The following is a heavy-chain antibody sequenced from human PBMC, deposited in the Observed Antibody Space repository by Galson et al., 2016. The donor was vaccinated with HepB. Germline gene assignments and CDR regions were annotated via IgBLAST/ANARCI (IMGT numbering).Heavy chain of an antibody. V-gene: IGHV3-7*03. CDR2: INPDGSYT. CDR3: AKSKAAPGGD. J-gene: IGHJ4*02. CDR1: GLIFSSYW. D-gene: IGHD6-13*01. Sequence: SLRLSCAASGLIFSSYWMSWVRQAPGKGLEWVANINPDGSYTFYIDSVKGRFSISRDNTNTSVYLQMNSLIAEDTAVYYCAKSKAAPGGDWGQGTLVTVSS.